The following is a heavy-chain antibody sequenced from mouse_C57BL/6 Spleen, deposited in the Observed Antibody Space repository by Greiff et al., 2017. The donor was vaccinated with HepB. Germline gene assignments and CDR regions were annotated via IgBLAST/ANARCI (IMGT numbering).Heavy chain of an antibody. D-gene: IGHD1-1*01. J-gene: IGHJ4*01. CDR1: GYTFTSYW. CDR2: IDPNSGGT. V-gene: IGHV1-72*01. CDR3: ARYGYYGSSYGRAMDY. Sequence: VQLQQPGAELVKPGASVKLSCKASGYTFTSYWMHWVKQRPGRGLEWIGRIDPNSGGTKYNEKFKSKATLTVDKPSSTAYMQRSSLTSEDSAVYYCARYGYYGSSYGRAMDYWGQGTSVTVSS.